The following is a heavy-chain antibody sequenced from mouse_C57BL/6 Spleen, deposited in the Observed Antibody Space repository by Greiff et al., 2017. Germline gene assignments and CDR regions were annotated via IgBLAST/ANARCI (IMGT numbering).Heavy chain of an antibody. Sequence: LVESGAELVRPGSSVKLSCKDSYFAFTASAMHWVKQRPGHGLEWIGTFTMYSDATKYSENFKGKATLTVNTSSSTAYMERSSLTSEDSAVYCCARASDSSAMDYWGQGTSVTVSS. D-gene: IGHD6-1*01. CDR1: YFAFTASA. V-gene: IGHV1-49*01. CDR2: FTMYSDAT. J-gene: IGHJ4*01. CDR3: ARASDSSAMDY.